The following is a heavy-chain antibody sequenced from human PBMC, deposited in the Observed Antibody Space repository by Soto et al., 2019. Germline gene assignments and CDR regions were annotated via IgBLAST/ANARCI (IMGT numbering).Heavy chain of an antibody. J-gene: IGHJ4*02. CDR1: GYSFTTYW. CDR2: INPRDSDT. V-gene: IGHV5-51*01. Sequence: GESLKISCKASGYSFTTYWIGWVRQMPGKGLEWMGIINPRDSDTRYSPSFQGQVTISADKSINTAYLQWSSLKASDTAMYYCASPGRRSSDSWGRGALVTVSS. CDR3: ASPGRRSSDS. D-gene: IGHD6-6*01.